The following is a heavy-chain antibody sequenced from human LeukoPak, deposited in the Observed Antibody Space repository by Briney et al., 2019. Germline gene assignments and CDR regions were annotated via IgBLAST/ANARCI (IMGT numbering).Heavy chain of an antibody. CDR2: IKQDGSEK. D-gene: IGHD6-19*01. Sequence: GGSLRLSCAASGFTFSGYWMSWVRQAPGKGLEWVANIKQDGSEKYYVDSVKGRFTISRDNAKSSVYLQMNSLRAEDTAVYYCARDEGYSRAWYSGWFDPWGQGTLVTVSS. J-gene: IGHJ5*02. CDR1: GFTFSGYW. CDR3: ARDEGYSRAWYSGWFDP. V-gene: IGHV3-7*01.